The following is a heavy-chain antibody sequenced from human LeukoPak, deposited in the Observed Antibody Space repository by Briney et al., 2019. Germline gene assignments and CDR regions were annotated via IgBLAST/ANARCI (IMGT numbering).Heavy chain of an antibody. CDR2: IIPIYGRA. J-gene: IGHJ3*02. CDR1: VGTFSNYDFTFTSYA. Sequence: GSSVKVSCKSSVGTFSNYDFTFTSYAITWVRQAPGQGLEWMGGIIPIYGRADYPQKFQGRVTITADESTRTVTMQLSSLSSEDTAAYYCAGFFYDNSNAAFDIWGQGTVVTVS. V-gene: IGHV1-69*01. D-gene: IGHD3-22*01. CDR3: AGFFYDNSNAAFDI.